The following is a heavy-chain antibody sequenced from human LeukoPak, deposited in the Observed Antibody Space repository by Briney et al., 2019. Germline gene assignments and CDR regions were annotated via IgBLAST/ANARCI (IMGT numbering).Heavy chain of an antibody. V-gene: IGHV4-39*01. D-gene: IGHD3-9*01. CDR1: GDSVSSTNYY. CDR2: THYSGNT. J-gene: IGHJ4*02. CDR3: ASQKYYDILTGYSHFDY. Sequence: SETLSLTCVVSGDSVSSTNYYWGWIRQPPGRGLEWIGTTHYSGNTYYNPSLKSRVTISADMSKNQFSLKLSSVIAADTAVYYCASQKYYDILTGYSHFDYWGQGTLVTVSS.